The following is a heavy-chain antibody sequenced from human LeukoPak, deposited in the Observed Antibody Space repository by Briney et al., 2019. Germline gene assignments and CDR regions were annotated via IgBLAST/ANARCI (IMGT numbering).Heavy chain of an antibody. CDR2: INHSGST. Sequence: PSESLSLTCAVYGGSFSGYYWSWIRQPPGKGLEWIGEINHSGSTNYNPSLKSRVTISVDTSKNQFSLKLNSVTAADTAVYYCTRVEIHGQSDYWGQGTLVTVSS. CDR1: GGSFSGYY. D-gene: IGHD5-24*01. J-gene: IGHJ4*02. CDR3: TRVEIHGQSDY. V-gene: IGHV4-34*01.